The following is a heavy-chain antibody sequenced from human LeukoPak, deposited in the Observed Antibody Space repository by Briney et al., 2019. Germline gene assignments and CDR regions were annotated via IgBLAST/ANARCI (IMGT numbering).Heavy chain of an antibody. J-gene: IGHJ5*02. CDR2: ISHDGTNA. V-gene: IGHV3-30*03. Sequence: GGSLRLSCVASGFTFSYYGMHWVRQAPGKGLQWVALISHDGTNADYADSVKGRFTISRDNTKNSLYLQMSSLRAEDTAVYYCARAMTWGQGTLVSVSS. CDR1: GFTFSYYG. CDR3: ARAMT.